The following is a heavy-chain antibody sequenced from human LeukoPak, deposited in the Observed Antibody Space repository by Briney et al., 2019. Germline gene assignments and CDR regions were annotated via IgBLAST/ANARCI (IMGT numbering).Heavy chain of an antibody. Sequence: PGGSLRLSCAASGLTVNSKYMSSVRQAPGKGLEWVSIIYSGGSTNYADSVKGRFTISRDNAKNSLHLQMNSLRAEDTAVYYCARGSGVQVWSSLDYWGQGTLVAVSS. J-gene: IGHJ4*02. CDR1: GLTVNSKY. D-gene: IGHD5-18*01. CDR2: IYSGGST. V-gene: IGHV3-53*01. CDR3: ARGSGVQVWSSLDY.